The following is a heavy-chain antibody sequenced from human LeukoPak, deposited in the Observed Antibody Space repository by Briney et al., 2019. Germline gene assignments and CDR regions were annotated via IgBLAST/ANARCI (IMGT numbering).Heavy chain of an antibody. Sequence: ASVKVSCRASGYTFTTYGINWVRQAPGQGLEWMGWIKTYNGDTNTAQKFLDGIIMTTDKSTGTAYMELRSLRSDDTAVYYCAKDGGQQWLTNYYSYGMDVWGQGTTVIVSS. J-gene: IGHJ6*02. D-gene: IGHD6-19*01. CDR3: AKDGGQQWLTNYYSYGMDV. CDR1: GYTFTTYG. V-gene: IGHV1-18*01. CDR2: IKTYNGDT.